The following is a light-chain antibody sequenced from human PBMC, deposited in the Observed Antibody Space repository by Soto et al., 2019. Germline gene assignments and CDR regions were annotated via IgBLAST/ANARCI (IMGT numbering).Light chain of an antibody. Sequence: EIVMTQSPATLSVSPGEGATLSCRASQSVRSDLAWYQHKPGLAPRLLIYGVSTRATGIPVRFSGSGSGTEFTLSISSLQSEDSAIYYCQHYNNLPLTFGGGTKVDNK. V-gene: IGKV3-15*01. CDR3: QHYNNLPLT. J-gene: IGKJ4*01. CDR2: GVS. CDR1: QSVRSD.